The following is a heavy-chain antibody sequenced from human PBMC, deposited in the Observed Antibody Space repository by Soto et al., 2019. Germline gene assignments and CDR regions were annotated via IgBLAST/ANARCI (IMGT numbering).Heavy chain of an antibody. CDR2: IAPHSGRT. D-gene: IGHD3-10*01. CDR1: GYAFTSYG. J-gene: IGHJ4*02. Sequence: QVQLVQSGPEVKKPGGSVRVSCMTSGYAFTSYGVNWVRQAPGQGLEWMGWIAPHSGRTTYLPKFQGRVTITADAATNTAYMELGSLSSDDTGIYFCARAATGSYHSAYWGQGTVVTVSS. CDR3: ARAATGSYHSAY. V-gene: IGHV1-18*04.